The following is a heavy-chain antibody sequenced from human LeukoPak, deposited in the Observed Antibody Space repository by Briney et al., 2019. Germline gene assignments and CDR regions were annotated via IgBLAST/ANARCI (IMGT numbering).Heavy chain of an antibody. CDR1: GYTFTSYD. J-gene: IGHJ6*03. CDR3: ARVFGFWSCYLWRADYYYMDV. Sequence: ASVKVSCKASGYTFTSYDINWVRQATGQGLEWMGWMNPNSGNTGYAQKFQGRVTITRNTSISTAYMELSSLRSEDTAVYYWARVFGFWSCYLWRADYYYMDVWGKGTTVTVSS. CDR2: MNPNSGNT. V-gene: IGHV1-8*03. D-gene: IGHD3-3*01.